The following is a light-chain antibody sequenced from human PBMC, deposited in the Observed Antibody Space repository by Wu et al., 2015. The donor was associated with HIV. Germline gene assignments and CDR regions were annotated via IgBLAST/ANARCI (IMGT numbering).Light chain of an antibody. CDR2: EAY. CDR3: QQYASPPIT. Sequence: SNWLAWYQXKPGQSPRLLIYEAYKKAAGVSARFSGAGSGTDFSLTITRVEPDDSAIYFCQQYASPPITFGPGTRL. V-gene: IGKV3-11*01. CDR1: SNW. J-gene: IGKJ5*01.